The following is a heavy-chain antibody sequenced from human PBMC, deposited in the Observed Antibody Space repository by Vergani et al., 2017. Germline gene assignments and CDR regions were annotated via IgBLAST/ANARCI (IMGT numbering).Heavy chain of an antibody. Sequence: HLVPSGAEMKKPGASVKVSCKASGYTVTSYGISWVRQAPGQGLEWMGWISAYNGNTNDGQKLQCRVTMTTETSVSTAYMELRSLRADDTAVYYCARVDSSATGYFDYWGQGTLVTVSS. J-gene: IGHJ4*02. CDR3: ARVDSSATGYFDY. V-gene: IGHV1-18*01. CDR1: GYTVTSYG. D-gene: IGHD3-22*01. CDR2: ISAYNGNT.